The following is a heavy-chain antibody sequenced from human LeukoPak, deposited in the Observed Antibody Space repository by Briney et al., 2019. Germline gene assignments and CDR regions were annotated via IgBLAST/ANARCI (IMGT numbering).Heavy chain of an antibody. CDR3: AKKDGSGSWYYYFDH. J-gene: IGHJ4*02. V-gene: IGHV3-23*01. D-gene: IGHD3-10*01. CDR2: ISSSGSST. Sequence: GGSLRLSCVASGFTFSTYAMSWVRQAPGKGLEWVSVISSSGSSTYYADSVKGRFTISRDNSKNTLYLQMNSLRVEDTAVYYCAKKDGSGSWYYYFDHWGQGTLVTVSS. CDR1: GFTFSTYA.